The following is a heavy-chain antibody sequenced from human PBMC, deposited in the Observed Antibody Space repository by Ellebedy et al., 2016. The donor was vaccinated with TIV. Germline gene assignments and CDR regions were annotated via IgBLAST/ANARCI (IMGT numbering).Heavy chain of an antibody. CDR3: GKGRGGRYYGMDV. Sequence: PGGSLRLSCTASAFIFSVYGMHWVRQAPGKGLEWIAVISADGSTKYHADSVEGRFTISRDNSKNMLFLQMKTLRVEDTALYYCGKGRGGRYYGMDVWGQGTTVTVSS. J-gene: IGHJ6*02. D-gene: IGHD3-9*01. CDR2: ISADGSTK. CDR1: AFIFSVYG. V-gene: IGHV3-30*18.